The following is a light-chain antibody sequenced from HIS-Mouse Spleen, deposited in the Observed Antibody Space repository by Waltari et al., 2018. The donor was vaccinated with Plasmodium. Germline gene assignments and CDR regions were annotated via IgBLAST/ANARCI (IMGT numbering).Light chain of an antibody. Sequence: SYELTQPPSVSVSPGQTARITCSGDALPKKYAYSYQQKSGQAPALVRYEDSKRPSGIPGRFCGSRSGTMATLTISGAQVEDEADYYCYSTDSSGNHRVFGGGTKLTVL. J-gene: IGLJ3*02. CDR2: EDS. CDR3: YSTDSSGNHRV. CDR1: ALPKKY. V-gene: IGLV3-10*01.